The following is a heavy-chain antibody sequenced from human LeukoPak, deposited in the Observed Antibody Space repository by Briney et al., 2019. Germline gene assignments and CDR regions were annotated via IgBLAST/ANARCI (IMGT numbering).Heavy chain of an antibody. CDR3: ARAPAGVVDAFDI. V-gene: IGHV3-66*01. Sequence: GGSLRLSCAASGFTVSSNYMSWVRQAPGKGLEWVSVIYSGGSTYYADSVKGRFTISRDNSKNTLYLQMNSLRAEDTAVYYCARAPAGVVDAFDIWGQGTMVTVSS. J-gene: IGHJ3*02. CDR2: IYSGGST. D-gene: IGHD2-8*01. CDR1: GFTVSSNY.